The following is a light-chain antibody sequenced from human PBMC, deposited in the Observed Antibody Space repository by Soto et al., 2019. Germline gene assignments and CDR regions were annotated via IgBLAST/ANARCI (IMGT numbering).Light chain of an antibody. J-gene: IGLJ3*02. CDR1: SSNIGSNT. CDR3: ASWDVSLEAWV. V-gene: IGLV1-44*01. CDR2: NDS. Sequence: QSVLIQPPSASGTPGQRVTISCSGSSSNIGSNTVNWFQQVPGMAPRLLIYNDSQRPSGVPDRFPGSRSGTSASLAISGLQSDDEADFYCASWDVSLEAWVFGGGTKLTVL.